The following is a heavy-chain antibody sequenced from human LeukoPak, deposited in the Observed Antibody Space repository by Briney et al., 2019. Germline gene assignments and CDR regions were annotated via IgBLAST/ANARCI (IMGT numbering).Heavy chain of an antibody. CDR3: ARDLQDYGDYTNWFDP. CDR1: GGSISSGGYY. V-gene: IGHV4-31*03. Sequence: SETLSLTCTVSGGSISSGGYYWSWIRQHPGKGLEWIGYIYYSGSTYYNPSLKSRVTISVDTSKNQFSLKLSSVTAADTAVYYCARDLQDYGDYTNWFDPWGQGTLVTVSS. CDR2: IYYSGST. J-gene: IGHJ5*02. D-gene: IGHD4-17*01.